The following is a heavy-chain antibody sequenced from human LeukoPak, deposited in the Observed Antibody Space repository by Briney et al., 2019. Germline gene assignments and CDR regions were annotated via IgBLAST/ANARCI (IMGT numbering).Heavy chain of an antibody. Sequence: ASVKVSCKASGYTFTSYGISWVRHAPGQGLEWMGWISAYNGNTNYAQKLQGRVTMTTDTSTSTAYMELRSLRSDDTAVYYCARDWGTTVTLGFDYWGQGTLVTVSS. V-gene: IGHV1-18*01. J-gene: IGHJ4*02. CDR2: ISAYNGNT. CDR3: ARDWGTTVTLGFDY. D-gene: IGHD4-17*01. CDR1: GYTFTSYG.